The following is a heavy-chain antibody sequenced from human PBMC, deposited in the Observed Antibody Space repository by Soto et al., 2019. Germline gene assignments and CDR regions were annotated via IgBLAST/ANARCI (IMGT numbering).Heavy chain of an antibody. CDR1: GGSFSGYY. V-gene: IGHV4-34*01. D-gene: IGHD4-17*01. J-gene: IGHJ4*02. CDR2: INHSGST. Sequence: QVQLQQWGAGLLKPSETLSLTCAVYGGSFSGYYWSWIRQPPGKGLEWIGEINHSGSTNYNPSLKSRVTLSVDPSKNQFSLKLSSVTAADTAVYYCARFYGDYDYWGQGTLVTVSS. CDR3: ARFYGDYDY.